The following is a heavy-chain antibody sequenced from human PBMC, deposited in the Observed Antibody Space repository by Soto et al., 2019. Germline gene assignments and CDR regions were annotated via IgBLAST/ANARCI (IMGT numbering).Heavy chain of an antibody. CDR3: ASERPDGARLDP. Sequence: QVQLQESGPGLVKPSQTLSLTYTVSGGSISSGDYYWSWIRQPPGKGLEWIGYIYHSGSTYYNPFLKSRVTISVDTSKNQSSLKLSSVTAADTAVYYCASERPDGARLDPWGQGTLVTVSS. CDR2: IYHSGST. CDR1: GGSISSGDYY. D-gene: IGHD6-6*01. V-gene: IGHV4-30-4*01. J-gene: IGHJ5*02.